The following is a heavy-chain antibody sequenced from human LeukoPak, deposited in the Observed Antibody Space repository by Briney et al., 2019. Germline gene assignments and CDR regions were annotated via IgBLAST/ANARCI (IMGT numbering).Heavy chain of an antibody. CDR3: MRDVSYMDV. Sequence: SETLSLTCTVSGYSITSGYYWGWIRQPPGRGLEWIGGIYHSGNTYYNPSLKSRVTISLDTSKNQFSLMLTSVTAADTAVYYCMRDVSYMDVWGKGTTVTVSS. CDR2: IYHSGNT. CDR1: GYSITSGYY. V-gene: IGHV4-38-2*02. J-gene: IGHJ6*03.